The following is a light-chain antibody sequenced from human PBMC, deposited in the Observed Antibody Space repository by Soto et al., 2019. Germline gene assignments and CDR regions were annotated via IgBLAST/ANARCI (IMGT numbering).Light chain of an antibody. V-gene: IGKV3-15*01. CDR3: HQRQSWPRT. J-gene: IGKJ1*01. Sequence: EIVMTQSPATLSVSPGARATLSCRASQSIGINLAWYQQKPGQAPRLLIYAASTRATGIPARFSASGSGTDFTLTISDVQPEDFALYYCHQRQSWPRTFGQGTKVDIK. CDR2: AAS. CDR1: QSIGIN.